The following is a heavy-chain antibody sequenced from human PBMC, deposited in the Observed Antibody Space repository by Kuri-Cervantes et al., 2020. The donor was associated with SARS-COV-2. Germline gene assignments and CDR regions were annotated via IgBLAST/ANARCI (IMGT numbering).Heavy chain of an antibody. Sequence: SETLSLTCTVSGGSISNYGYYWSWIRQPAGKGLEWIGFIYASGGTSYNASLKSRVTISVDTSKNQFSLRLTSATAADTAVYYCGRVSWLPLWRRYSDSWGQGTLVTVSS. CDR3: GRVSWLPLWRRYSDS. CDR2: IYASGGT. D-gene: IGHD5-24*01. CDR1: GGSISNYGYY. J-gene: IGHJ4*02. V-gene: IGHV4-61*02.